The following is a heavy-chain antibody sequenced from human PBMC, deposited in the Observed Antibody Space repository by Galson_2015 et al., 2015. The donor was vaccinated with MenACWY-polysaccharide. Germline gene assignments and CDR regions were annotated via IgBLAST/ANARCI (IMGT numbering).Heavy chain of an antibody. V-gene: IGHV6-1*01. CDR1: GDSVSRNSAA. CDR3: ASHLIMILFGGVILILYYYRMDV. Sequence: CAISGDSVSRNSAAWNWIRQSPSGGLEWLGRTYYRSKWCNDYTVSVKSRITFNPDTSKNQFSLQLNSVTPEDTAVYYCASHLIMILFGGVILILYYYRMDVWGQGTTVTVSS. D-gene: IGHD3-16*01. J-gene: IGHJ6*02. CDR2: TYYRSKWCN.